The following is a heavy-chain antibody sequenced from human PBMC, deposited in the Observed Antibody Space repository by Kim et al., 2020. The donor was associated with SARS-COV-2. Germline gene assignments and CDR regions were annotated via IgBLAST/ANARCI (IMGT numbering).Heavy chain of an antibody. V-gene: IGHV1-69*13. CDR2: ITPIFGTA. Sequence: SVKVSCKTSGGSFTNYAFNWVRQAPGQGLEWMGGITPIFGTATYAPKFQGRLTITADDYTITSYLELSSLRYDDTAVYYCARDPDGDFAKWFDPWGQGT. J-gene: IGHJ5*02. CDR1: GGSFTNYA. D-gene: IGHD4-17*01. CDR3: ARDPDGDFAKWFDP.